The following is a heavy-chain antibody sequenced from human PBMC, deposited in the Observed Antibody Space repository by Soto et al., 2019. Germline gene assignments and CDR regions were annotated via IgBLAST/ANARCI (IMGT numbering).Heavy chain of an antibody. CDR3: ARVEIRYFLGLDYYGMDV. CDR1: GYTFTSYY. Sequence: GASVKVSCKASGYTFTSYYMHWVRQAPGQGLEWMGIINPSGGSTSYAQKFQGRVTMTRDTSTSTVYMELSSLRSEDTALYYCARVEIRYFLGLDYYGMDVWGQGTTVTVSS. D-gene: IGHD3-9*01. CDR2: INPSGGST. V-gene: IGHV1-46*01. J-gene: IGHJ6*02.